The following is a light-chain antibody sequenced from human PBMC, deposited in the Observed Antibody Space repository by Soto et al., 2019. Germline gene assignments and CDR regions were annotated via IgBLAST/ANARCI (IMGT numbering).Light chain of an antibody. V-gene: IGKV3D-7*01. Sequence: EIVMTQSPVTLFLSPGDRATLSCRASQSLSNTYISWYQQKPGQAPRLLIYGASTRATGIPARFSGSGSGTDFTRTISSLQPEDFALYYCHQDFDLPLTFGGGTKVEIK. CDR2: GAS. CDR1: QSLSNTY. J-gene: IGKJ4*01. CDR3: HQDFDLPLT.